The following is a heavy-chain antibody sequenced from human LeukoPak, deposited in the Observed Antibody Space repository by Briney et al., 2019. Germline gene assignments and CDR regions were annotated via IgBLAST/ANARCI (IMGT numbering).Heavy chain of an antibody. V-gene: IGHV4-39*01. D-gene: IGHD3-16*02. Sequence: MASETLSLTCTVSGGSISSNNYYWGWIRQPPGKGLEWIGSLYYSGSAYYNPSLKSRVTISVDASKNQFSLKLSSVTAADTGVYYCARTYDYIWGSFRSHSFDSWGQGTLVTVSS. J-gene: IGHJ4*02. CDR3: ARTYDYIWGSFRSHSFDS. CDR2: LYYSGSA. CDR1: GGSISSNNYY.